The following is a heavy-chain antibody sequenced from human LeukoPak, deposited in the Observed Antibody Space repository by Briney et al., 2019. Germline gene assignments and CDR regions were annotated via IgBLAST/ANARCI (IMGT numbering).Heavy chain of an antibody. J-gene: IGHJ4*02. CDR1: GFTFSNAW. Sequence: GGSLRLSCAASGFTFSNAWMSWVRQAPGKGLEWVGRIKSKTDGGTTDYAAPVKGRFTISRDDPKNTLYLQMNSLKTEDTAVYYCTTFILDRSSFGYWGQGTLVTVSS. CDR3: TTFILDRSSFGY. CDR2: IKSKTDGGTT. V-gene: IGHV3-15*01. D-gene: IGHD6-6*01.